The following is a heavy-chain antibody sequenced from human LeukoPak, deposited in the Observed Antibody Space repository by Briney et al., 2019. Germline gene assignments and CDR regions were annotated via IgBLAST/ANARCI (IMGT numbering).Heavy chain of an antibody. V-gene: IGHV4-4*07. Sequence: SETLSLTCTVSGGSISSYYWSWIRQPAGKGLEWIGRIYTSGSTNYNPSLKSRVTMSVDTSKNQFSLKLSSVTAADTAVYYCASCSGWGLYYYYYMDVWGKGTTVTVSS. CDR1: GGSISSYY. CDR2: IYTSGST. J-gene: IGHJ6*03. CDR3: ASCSGWGLYYYYYMDV. D-gene: IGHD6-19*01.